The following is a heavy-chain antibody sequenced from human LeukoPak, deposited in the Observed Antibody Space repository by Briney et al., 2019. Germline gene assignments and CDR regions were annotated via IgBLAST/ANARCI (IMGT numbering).Heavy chain of an antibody. V-gene: IGHV4-4*07. CDR1: GGSISSYY. D-gene: IGHD3-22*01. J-gene: IGHJ3*01. Sequence: MSSETLSLTCTVSGGSISSYYWSWIRQPAGKGLEWIGRIYISGSANYNPSLKSRVTMSVDTSKNQFSLKLSSVTAADTAVYYCARGRLATMIEVLRGQTDFFDVWGQGTMVTVSS. CDR3: ARGRLATMIEVLRGQTDFFDV. CDR2: IYISGSA.